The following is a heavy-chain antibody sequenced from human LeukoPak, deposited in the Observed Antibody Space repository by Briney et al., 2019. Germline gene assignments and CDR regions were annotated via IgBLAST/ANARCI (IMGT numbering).Heavy chain of an antibody. V-gene: IGHV4-39*01. Sequence: SGTLSLTCTVSGGSISSSSYYWGWIRQPPGKGLEWIGSIYYSGSTYYNPSLKSRVTISVDTSKNQFSLKLSSVTAADTAVYYCARHFSYSSSWYGVENWFDPWGQGTLVTVSS. CDR1: GGSISSSSYY. J-gene: IGHJ5*02. D-gene: IGHD6-13*01. CDR3: ARHFSYSSSWYGVENWFDP. CDR2: IYYSGST.